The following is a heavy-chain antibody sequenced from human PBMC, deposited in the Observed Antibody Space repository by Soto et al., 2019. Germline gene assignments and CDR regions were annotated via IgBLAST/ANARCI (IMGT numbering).Heavy chain of an antibody. CDR3: ARDGLSSSSSFDY. D-gene: IGHD6-6*01. CDR2: IYPGDSDT. V-gene: IGHV5-51*01. Sequence: EVQLVQSGAEVTKPGESLKISCKASGYSFTDYWIGWVRQMPGKGLEGMGIIYPGDSDTKYSPSFQGQVTMSADKSISTAYLQWNSLKASDTAMYYCARDGLSSSSSFDYWGQGTLVTVSS. J-gene: IGHJ4*02. CDR1: GYSFTDYW.